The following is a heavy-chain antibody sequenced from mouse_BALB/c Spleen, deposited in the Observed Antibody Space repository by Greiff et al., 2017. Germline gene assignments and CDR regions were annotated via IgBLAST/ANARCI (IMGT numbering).Heavy chain of an antibody. CDR2: IRNKANGYTT. V-gene: IGHV7-3*02. Sequence: EVQGVESGGGLVQPGGSLRLSCATSGFTFTDYYMSWVRQPPGKALEWLGFIRNKANGYTTEYSASVKGRFTISRDNSQSILYLQMNTLRAEDSATYYCARDRDYYGSSFAMDYWGQGTSVTVSS. D-gene: IGHD1-1*01. CDR1: GFTFTDYY. CDR3: ARDRDYYGSSFAMDY. J-gene: IGHJ4*01.